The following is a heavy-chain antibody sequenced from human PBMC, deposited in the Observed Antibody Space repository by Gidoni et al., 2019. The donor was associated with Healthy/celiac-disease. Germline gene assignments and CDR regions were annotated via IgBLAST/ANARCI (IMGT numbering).Heavy chain of an antibody. CDR3: ARDGFYCSGGRGYSGYYYYGMDV. Sequence: QVQLVQSGAEVKKPGASVKVSCKASGYTFTSYGISWVGQDPGQGLEWMGWISAYNGKTNDAQKRQRRVTRTTDKSTSKAYMELRSLRSDDTAVYDCARDGFYCSGGRGYSGYYYYGMDVWGQGTTVTVSS. V-gene: IGHV1-18*01. CDR1: GYTFTSYG. D-gene: IGHD2-15*01. J-gene: IGHJ6*02. CDR2: ISAYNGKT.